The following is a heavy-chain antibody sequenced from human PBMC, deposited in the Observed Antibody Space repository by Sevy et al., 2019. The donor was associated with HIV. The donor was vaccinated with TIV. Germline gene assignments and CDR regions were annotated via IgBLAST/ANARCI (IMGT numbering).Heavy chain of an antibody. CDR2: LYYSGTT. V-gene: IGHV4-59*12. Sequence: SETLSLTCSVSGDSISGYYWSWFRQTPGKGLEWIGYLYYSGTTHYNPSLKSRVTISLDTSKNQCSLKVTSATAADTGVYYCARRRGRGYFGLFDIWGQGTVVTVSS. CDR1: GDSISGYY. J-gene: IGHJ3*02. CDR3: ARRRGRGYFGLFDI. D-gene: IGHD3-22*01.